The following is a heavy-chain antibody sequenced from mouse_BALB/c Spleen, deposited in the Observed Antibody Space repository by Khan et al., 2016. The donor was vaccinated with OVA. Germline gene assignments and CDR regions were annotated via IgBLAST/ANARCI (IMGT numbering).Heavy chain of an antibody. CDR2: INPSNGRT. CDR3: ARLLINFDY. D-gene: IGHD2-1*01. V-gene: IGHV1S81*02. Sequence: QVQLQQSGAELVNPGASVNLSCKASGYTLTSYWMHWVKQRPGQGLEWIGEINPSNGRTNYNEKFKSKATLTVDKSSSTAYMQLSCPTTEDSAVYYCARLLINFDYWGQGTTLTVSS. J-gene: IGHJ2*01. CDR1: GYTLTSYW.